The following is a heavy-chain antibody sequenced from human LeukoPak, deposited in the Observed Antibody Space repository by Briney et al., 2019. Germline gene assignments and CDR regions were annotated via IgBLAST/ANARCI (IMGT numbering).Heavy chain of an antibody. J-gene: IGHJ6*03. Sequence: SETLSLTCAVSGGSISSGGYSWSWIRQPPGKGLEWIGYIYYSGSTYYNPSLKSRVTISADTSKNQFSLKLSSVTAADTAVYYCARLSHGSGSYSGVYYYYYMDVWGKGTTVTVSS. V-gene: IGHV4-30-4*07. CDR3: ARLSHGSGSYSGVYYYYYMDV. CDR2: IYYSGST. CDR1: GGSISSGGYS. D-gene: IGHD3-10*01.